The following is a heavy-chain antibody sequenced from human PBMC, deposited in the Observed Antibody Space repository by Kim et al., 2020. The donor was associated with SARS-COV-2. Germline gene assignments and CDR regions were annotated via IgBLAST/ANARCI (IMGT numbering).Heavy chain of an antibody. CDR2: IYYSGST. CDR3: AEGSTGTTVDDAFDI. CDR1: GGSISSSSYY. Sequence: SETLSLTCTVSGGSISSSSYYWGWIRQPPGKGLEWIGSIYYSGSTYYNPSLKSRVTITVDTSKNQFSLKLSSVTAADTAVYYCAEGSTGTTVDDAFDIWGQGTMVTVSS. D-gene: IGHD1-1*01. V-gene: IGHV4-39*01. J-gene: IGHJ3*02.